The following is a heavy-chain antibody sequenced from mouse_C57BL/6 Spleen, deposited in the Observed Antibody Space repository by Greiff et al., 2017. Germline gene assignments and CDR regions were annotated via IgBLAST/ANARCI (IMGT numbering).Heavy chain of an antibody. V-gene: IGHV14-1*01. CDR3: TRWLLRDYFDY. Sequence: VQLQQSGAELVRPGASVKLSCTASGFNIKDYYMHWVKQRPEQGLEWIGRIDPEDGDTEYDPKLQGKATMTADTSSNTAYLQLSSLTSEDTAVYYCTRWLLRDYFDYWGQGTTLTGSS. CDR1: GFNIKDYY. D-gene: IGHD2-3*01. CDR2: IDPEDGDT. J-gene: IGHJ2*01.